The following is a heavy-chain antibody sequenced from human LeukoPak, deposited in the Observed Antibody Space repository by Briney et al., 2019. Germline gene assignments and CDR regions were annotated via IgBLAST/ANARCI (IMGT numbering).Heavy chain of an antibody. CDR2: ISSSSSYI. D-gene: IGHD6-19*01. CDR1: GFTFSSYS. CDR3: AREIGGGWCQEAAGY. V-gene: IGHV3-21*01. Sequence: GGSLRLSCAASGFTFSSYSMNWVRQAPGKGLEWVSSISSSSSYIYYADSVKGRFTISRDNAKNSLYLQMNSLRAEDTAVYYCAREIGGGWCQEAAGYWGQGTLVTVSS. J-gene: IGHJ4*02.